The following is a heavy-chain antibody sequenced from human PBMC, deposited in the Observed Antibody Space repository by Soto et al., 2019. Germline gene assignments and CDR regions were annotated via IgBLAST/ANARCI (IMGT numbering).Heavy chain of an antibody. V-gene: IGHV1-46*01. J-gene: IGHJ4*02. CDR3: ARGLYYYSGSGYPNDC. Sequence: ASVKVSCKASGYTFTSYYIHWVRQAPGQGLEWMGVINAGGGGTRYTQKFQSRVTMTRDTSANTVYMELSSLRSEDTAVYFCARGLYYYSGSGYPNDCWGQGTLVTVSS. CDR2: INAGGGGT. CDR1: GYTFTSYY. D-gene: IGHD3-22*01.